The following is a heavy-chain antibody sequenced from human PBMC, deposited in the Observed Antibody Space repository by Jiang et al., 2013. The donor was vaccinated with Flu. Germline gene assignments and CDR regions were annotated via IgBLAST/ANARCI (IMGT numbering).Heavy chain of an antibody. D-gene: IGHD3-3*01. V-gene: IGHV3-30*04. CDR3: ATVPLEGFDY. CDR1: GFSFSTSA. J-gene: IGHJ4*02. CDR2: ISYDGSNK. Sequence: GVVQPGGSLRLSCAASGFSFSTSAIHWLRQAPDKGPEWVAVISYDGSNKNYADSVKGRFTISRDNSRNTLYLQMNSLRAEDTAVYYCATVPLEGFDYWGQGTLVTVSS.